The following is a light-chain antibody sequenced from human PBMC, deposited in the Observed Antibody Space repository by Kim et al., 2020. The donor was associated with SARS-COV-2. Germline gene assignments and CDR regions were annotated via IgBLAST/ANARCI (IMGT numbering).Light chain of an antibody. Sequence: DIVMTQSPDSLAVSLGERATMNCKSSQSVLFSPNNKNYLAWYQQKPGQPPKLLIYWASTRESGVPDRFSGSGSGTDFTLTISSLQAEDVAVYYCQQYYGSPLTFGPGTKVDIK. CDR1: QSVLFSPNNKNY. V-gene: IGKV4-1*01. CDR2: WAS. J-gene: IGKJ3*01. CDR3: QQYYGSPLT.